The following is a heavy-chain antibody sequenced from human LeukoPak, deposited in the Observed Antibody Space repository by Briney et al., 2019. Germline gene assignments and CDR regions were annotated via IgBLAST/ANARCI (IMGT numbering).Heavy chain of an antibody. V-gene: IGHV3-33*01. J-gene: IGHJ4*02. Sequence: QPGGSLRLSCAASGFTFSSYGMHWVRQAPGKGLEWVAVIWYDGSNKYYADSVKGRFTISRDNSKNTLYLQMNSLRAEDTAVYYCARDRTGYYYDSSGLDYWGQGTLVTVSS. CDR2: IWYDGSNK. CDR1: GFTFSSYG. D-gene: IGHD3-22*01. CDR3: ARDRTGYYYDSSGLDY.